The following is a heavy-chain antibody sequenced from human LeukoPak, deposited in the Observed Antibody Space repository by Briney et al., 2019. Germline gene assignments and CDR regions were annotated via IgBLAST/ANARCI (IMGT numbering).Heavy chain of an antibody. CDR3: ARLDYDFLSGREKWFDP. D-gene: IGHD3-3*01. CDR1: GFTFSDYS. V-gene: IGHV3-48*01. CDR2: ISKSSSTI. J-gene: IGHJ5*02. Sequence: GGSLRLSCAASGFTFSDYSMNWVRQAPGKGLEWISYISKSSSTIYYADSVKGRFTISRDNGKNSLYLQMNSLRAEDTAVYYCARLDYDFLSGREKWFDPWGQGTLVTVSS.